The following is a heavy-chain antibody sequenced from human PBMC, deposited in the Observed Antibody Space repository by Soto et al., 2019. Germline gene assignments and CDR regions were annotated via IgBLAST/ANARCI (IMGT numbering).Heavy chain of an antibody. CDR1: GFTFSSYG. D-gene: IGHD3-10*01. CDR2: ISYDGSNK. V-gene: IGHV3-30*18. J-gene: IGHJ4*02. Sequence: QVQLVESGGGVVQPGRSLRLSCAASGFTFSSYGMHWVRQAPGKGLEWVAVISYDGSNKYYADSVKGRFTISRDNSKNTLYLQMNSLRAEDTAVYYCAKDLEYYYGSGCYYNGGGYFDYWGQGTLVTVSS. CDR3: AKDLEYYYGSGCYYNGGGYFDY.